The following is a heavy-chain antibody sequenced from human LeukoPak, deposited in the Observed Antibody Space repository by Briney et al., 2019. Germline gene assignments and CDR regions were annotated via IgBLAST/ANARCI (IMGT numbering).Heavy chain of an antibody. CDR1: GYSFSSYW. CDR2: ISGSGGST. Sequence: SCKGSGYSFSSYWIGWVRQMPGKGLEWVSAISGSGGSTYYADSVKGRFTISRDNSKNTLYLQMNSLRAEDTAVYYCAKSKSKGGIIAVAGTVLDYWGQGTLVTVSS. J-gene: IGHJ4*02. V-gene: IGHV3-23*01. D-gene: IGHD6-19*01. CDR3: AKSKSKGGIIAVAGTVLDY.